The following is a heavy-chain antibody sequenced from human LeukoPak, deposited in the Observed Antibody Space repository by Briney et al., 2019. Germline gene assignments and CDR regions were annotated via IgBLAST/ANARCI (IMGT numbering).Heavy chain of an antibody. Sequence: GASVKVSCKASGDTFIPYTFSWVRQAPGQGLEWIRRIIPSLDVANYAHKFQGRVTLSVDRDTATTYMEVTSLRSEDTAIYYCARDHCSPGTCLGGHWGQGTLVTVSS. J-gene: IGHJ4*02. CDR2: IIPSLDVA. CDR3: ARDHCSPGTCLGGH. CDR1: GDTFIPYT. V-gene: IGHV1-69*04. D-gene: IGHD2-15*01.